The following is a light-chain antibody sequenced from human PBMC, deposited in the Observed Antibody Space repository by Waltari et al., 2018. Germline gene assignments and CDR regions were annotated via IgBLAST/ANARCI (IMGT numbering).Light chain of an antibody. CDR1: QSLLYSTNHKTY. CDR3: LQYYDPPWT. CDR2: WAS. Sequence: DIVMTQSPDSLAVSLGERPTINCKSSQSLLYSTNHKTYLAWYQQKPGQPPKLLISWASTREYGVPDLLSGGGSGTDFTLTISSLQAEDVAVYYCLQYYDPPWTFGQGTKVDIK. J-gene: IGKJ1*01. V-gene: IGKV4-1*01.